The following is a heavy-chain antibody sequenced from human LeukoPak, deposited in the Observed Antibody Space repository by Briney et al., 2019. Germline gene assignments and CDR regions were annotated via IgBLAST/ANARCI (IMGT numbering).Heavy chain of an antibody. V-gene: IGHV4-38-2*02. CDR1: GYSISSGYY. CDR3: ARDRRYYDSSAYIRGFDY. CDR2: INHSGST. Sequence: SETLSLTCTVSGYSISSGYYWGWIRQPPGKGLEWIGEINHSGSTNYNPSLKSRVTISVDTSKNQFSLKLSSVTAADTAVYYCARDRRYYDSSAYIRGFDYWGQGTLVTVSS. D-gene: IGHD3-22*01. J-gene: IGHJ4*02.